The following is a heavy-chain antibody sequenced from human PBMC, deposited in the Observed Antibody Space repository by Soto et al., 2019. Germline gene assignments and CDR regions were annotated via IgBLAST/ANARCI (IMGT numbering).Heavy chain of an antibody. CDR1: GDSIRSDKW. CDR2: VHHSGNS. Sequence: SETLSLTCAVSGDSIRSDKWWSWVRQPPGKGLEWIGEVHHSGNSNYNPSLKSRVIISVDKPKNQFSLNLSSVTDADTAVYYCARGDQFGFGVDYWGQGTLVTVSS. D-gene: IGHD3-10*01. CDR3: ARGDQFGFGVDY. J-gene: IGHJ4*02. V-gene: IGHV4-4*02.